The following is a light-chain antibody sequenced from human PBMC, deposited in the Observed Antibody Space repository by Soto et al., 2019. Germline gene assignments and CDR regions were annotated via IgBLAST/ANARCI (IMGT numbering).Light chain of an antibody. CDR2: GAS. CDR1: QSVSSNF. CDR3: QQYGSSPRT. J-gene: IGKJ1*01. V-gene: IGKV3-20*01. Sequence: IVLTQSPGTLSLSPGERATLSCRASQSVSSNFLAWYQQKPGQAPRLLIHGASSRATGIPDRFSGSGSGTDFTLTISRLEPEDFAVYYCQQYGSSPRTFGQGTKVDI.